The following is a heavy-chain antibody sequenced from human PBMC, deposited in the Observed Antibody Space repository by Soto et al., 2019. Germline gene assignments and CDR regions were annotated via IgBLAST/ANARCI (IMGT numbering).Heavy chain of an antibody. J-gene: IGHJ4*02. CDR1: GGSVSSGSYY. V-gene: IGHV4-61*01. CDR2: IYYSGST. CDR3: AREGNYDFWSGFVIDY. Sequence: SETLSLTCTVSGGSVSSGSYYWSWIRQPPGKGLEWIGYIYYSGSTNYNPSLKSRVTISVGTSKNQFSLKLSSVTAADTAVYYCAREGNYDFWSGFVIDYWGQGTMVTVYS. D-gene: IGHD3-3*01.